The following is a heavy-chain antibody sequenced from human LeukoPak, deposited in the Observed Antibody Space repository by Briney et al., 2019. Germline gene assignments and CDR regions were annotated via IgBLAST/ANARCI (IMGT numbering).Heavy chain of an antibody. CDR3: ARGIQLWFDL. V-gene: IGHV4-59*01. D-gene: IGHD5-18*01. CDR2: IYYSGST. J-gene: IGHJ5*02. Sequence: PSETLSLTCTVSGGSISSYYWSWVRQPPGKGLEWVGYIYYSGSTNYNPSLKSRVTISVDTSKNQFSLKLSSVTAADTAVYYCARGIQLWFDLWGQGTLVTVSS. CDR1: GGSISSYY.